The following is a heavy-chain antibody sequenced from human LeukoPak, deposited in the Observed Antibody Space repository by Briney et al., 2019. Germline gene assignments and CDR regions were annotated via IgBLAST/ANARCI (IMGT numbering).Heavy chain of an antibody. CDR2: ISGSGGST. V-gene: IGHV3-23*01. Sequence: GGSLRLSCAASGFTFSSYAMSWVRQAPGKGLEWVSAISGSGGSTYYADSVKGRFTISRDNSKNSLYLQMNSLRAEDTAVYYCARASRPQLVRGIEYFQHWGQGTLVTVSS. J-gene: IGHJ1*01. CDR3: ARASRPQLVRGIEYFQH. CDR1: GFTFSSYA. D-gene: IGHD6-13*01.